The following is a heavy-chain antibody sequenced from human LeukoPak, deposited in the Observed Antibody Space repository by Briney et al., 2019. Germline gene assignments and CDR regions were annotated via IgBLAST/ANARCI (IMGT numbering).Heavy chain of an antibody. J-gene: IGHJ4*02. CDR1: GFTFSNYA. Sequence: GGSLRLSCAASGFTFSNYAMSWVRQAPGKGLEWVSAISGGGDGTYYADSVKGRFTIFRDNSRNTLYLQMNSLRAEDTAVFYCAKVAVGDSYYFDYLGRGILVTVSS. V-gene: IGHV3-23*01. CDR3: AKVAVGDSYYFDY. D-gene: IGHD1-26*01. CDR2: ISGGGDGT.